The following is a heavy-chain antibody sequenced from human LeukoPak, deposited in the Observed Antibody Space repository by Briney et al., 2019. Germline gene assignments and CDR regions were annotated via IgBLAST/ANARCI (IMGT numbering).Heavy chain of an antibody. CDR3: AREAYYYDSSGQTYYFYY. CDR1: GFTFSSYS. D-gene: IGHD3-22*01. J-gene: IGHJ4*02. V-gene: IGHV3-21*01. CDR2: ISSSSSYI. Sequence: GGSLRLSCAASGFTFSSYSMNWVRQAPGKGLEWVSSISSSSSYIYYADSVKGRFTISRDNAKNSLYLQMNSLRAEDTAVYYCAREAYYYDSSGQTYYFYYWGQGTLVTVSS.